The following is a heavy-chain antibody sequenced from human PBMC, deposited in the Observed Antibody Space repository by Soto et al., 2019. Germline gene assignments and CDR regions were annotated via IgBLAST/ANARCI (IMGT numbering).Heavy chain of an antibody. Sequence: QVQLVQSGAEMREPGSSVKVSCKASGGTFSSSAINWLRQAPGQGPEWMGGIIPTFGTANYIEKFRGRVTITAHTSTSTAYMEVSSLTSEDTAMYFCARSETAGHRGFDIWGQGTMVTVSS. CDR2: IIPTFGTA. D-gene: IGHD6-19*01. J-gene: IGHJ3*02. CDR1: GGTFSSSA. CDR3: ARSETAGHRGFDI. V-gene: IGHV1-69*06.